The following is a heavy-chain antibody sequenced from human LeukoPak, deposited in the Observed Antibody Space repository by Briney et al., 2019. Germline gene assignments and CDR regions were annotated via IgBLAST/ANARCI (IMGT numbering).Heavy chain of an antibody. CDR1: GYTFTGYY. CDR3: ARGPKDSNYVYYFDY. J-gene: IGHJ4*02. D-gene: IGHD4-11*01. V-gene: IGHV1-2*02. CDR2: INPNSGGT. Sequence: GASVKVSCKASGYTFTGYYMHWVRQAPGQGLEWMGWINPNSGGTNYAQKFQGRVTMTRDTSISTAYMELSRLRSDDTAVYYCARGPKDSNYVYYFDYWGQGTLVTVSS.